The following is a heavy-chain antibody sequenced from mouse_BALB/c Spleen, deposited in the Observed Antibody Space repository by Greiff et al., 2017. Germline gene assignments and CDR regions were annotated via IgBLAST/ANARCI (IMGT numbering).Heavy chain of an antibody. Sequence: DVKLVESGGGLVQPGGSRKLSCAASGFTFSSFGMHWVRQAPEKGLEWVAYISSGSSTIYYADTVKGRFTISRDNPKNTLFLQMTSLRSEDTAMYYCARGGYGNYGGYFDYWGQGTTLTVSS. CDR3: ARGGYGNYGGYFDY. CDR2: ISSGSSTI. D-gene: IGHD2-1*01. CDR1: GFTFSSFG. J-gene: IGHJ2*01. V-gene: IGHV5-17*02.